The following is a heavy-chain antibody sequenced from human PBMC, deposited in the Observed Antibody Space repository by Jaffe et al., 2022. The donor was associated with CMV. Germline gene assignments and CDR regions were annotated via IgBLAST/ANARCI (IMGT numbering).Heavy chain of an antibody. J-gene: IGHJ3*01. CDR1: EKTFNLYY. CDR2: IFPNGGST. CDR3: ARDYSRDGFDV. Sequence: QVQLVQSGAEVEKPGASVRLSCKTSEKTFNLYYIHWVRQAPGQGLEWMGVIFPNGGSTTYAQKFRDRVRMTRDRSTRTVYMEVSSLRSEDTAVYYCARDYSRDGFDVWGQGTMVTVSS. D-gene: IGHD2-21*01. V-gene: IGHV1-46*02.